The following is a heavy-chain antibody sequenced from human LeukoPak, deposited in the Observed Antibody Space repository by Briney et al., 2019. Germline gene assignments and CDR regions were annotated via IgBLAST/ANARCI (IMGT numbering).Heavy chain of an antibody. Sequence: GRSLRLSCAASGFTFSSYAMHWVRQAPGKGLEWVAVISYDGSNKYYADSVKGRFTISRDNAKNSLHLQMNSLRAEDTAVYYCARGGAWGTFDYWGQGTLVTVSS. CDR2: ISYDGSNK. V-gene: IGHV3-30-3*01. J-gene: IGHJ4*02. D-gene: IGHD7-27*01. CDR1: GFTFSSYA. CDR3: ARGGAWGTFDY.